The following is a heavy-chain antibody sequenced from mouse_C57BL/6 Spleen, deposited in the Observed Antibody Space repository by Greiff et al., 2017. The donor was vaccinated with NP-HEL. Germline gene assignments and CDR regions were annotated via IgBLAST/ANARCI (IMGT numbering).Heavy chain of an antibody. CDR1: GFSLTSYG. J-gene: IGHJ3*01. CDR3: ARHEGGTLEPAWFAY. D-gene: IGHD2-14*01. V-gene: IGHV2-6-1*01. Sequence: QVQLKESGPGLVAPSQSLSITCTVSGFSLTSYGVHWVRQPPGKGLEWLVVIWSDGSTTYNSALKSRLSISKDNSKSQVFLKMNSLQTDDTAMYYCARHEGGTLEPAWFAYWGQGTLVTVSA. CDR2: IWSDGST.